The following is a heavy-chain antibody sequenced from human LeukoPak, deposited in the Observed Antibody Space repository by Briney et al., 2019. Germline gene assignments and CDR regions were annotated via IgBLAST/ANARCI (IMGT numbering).Heavy chain of an antibody. J-gene: IGHJ4*02. D-gene: IGHD2-8*01. CDR1: GFTFSSYG. Sequence: GRSLRLSCAASGFTFSSYGMHWVRQAPGEGLEWVAVIWYDGSNKYYADSVRGRFTISRDNSKNTLYLQMNSLRAEDTAVYYCAKGGASVYAVDYWGQGTLVTVSS. V-gene: IGHV3-33*06. CDR2: IWYDGSNK. CDR3: AKGGASVYAVDY.